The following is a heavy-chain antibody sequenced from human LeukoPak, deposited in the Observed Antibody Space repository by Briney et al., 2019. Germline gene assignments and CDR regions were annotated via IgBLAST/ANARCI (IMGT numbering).Heavy chain of an antibody. Sequence: PSETLSLTCAVSGGSISSGGYSWSWIRQPPGKGLEWIGYIYHSGSTYYNPSLKSRVTISVDRSKNQFSLKLSSVTAADTDVYYCARGDLRGYFDYWGQGTLVTVSS. J-gene: IGHJ4*02. CDR1: GGSISSGGYS. V-gene: IGHV4-30-2*01. CDR2: IYHSGST. CDR3: ARGDLRGYFDY.